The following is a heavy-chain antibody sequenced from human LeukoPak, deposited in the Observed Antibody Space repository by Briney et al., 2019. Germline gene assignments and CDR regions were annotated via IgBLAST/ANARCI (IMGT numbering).Heavy chain of an antibody. J-gene: IGHJ5*02. CDR1: GGSISSGGYS. D-gene: IGHD6-6*01. V-gene: IGHV4-30-2*01. Sequence: SQTLYLTCAVSGGSISSGGYSWSWIRQPPGKGLEWIGYIYHSGSTYYNPSLKSRVTISVDRSKNQFSLKLSSVTAADTAVYYCARDRVAARWFDPWGQGTLVTVSS. CDR3: ARDRVAARWFDP. CDR2: IYHSGST.